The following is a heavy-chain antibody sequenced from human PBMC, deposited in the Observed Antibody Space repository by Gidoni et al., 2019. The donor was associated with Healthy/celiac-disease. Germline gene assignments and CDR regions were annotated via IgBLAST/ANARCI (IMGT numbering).Heavy chain of an antibody. CDR1: CFTFSSYG. V-gene: IGHV3-33*01. D-gene: IGHD6-13*01. CDR3: ARDPGSAGDAFDI. J-gene: IGHJ3*02. Sequence: QVQLVESGGGVVQPGRSLRLSCAASCFTFSSYGMHWVRQAPGKGLEWVAVIWYDGSNKYYADSVKGRFTISRDNSKNTLYLQMNSLRAEDTAVYYCARDPGSAGDAFDIWGQGTMVTVSS. CDR2: IWYDGSNK.